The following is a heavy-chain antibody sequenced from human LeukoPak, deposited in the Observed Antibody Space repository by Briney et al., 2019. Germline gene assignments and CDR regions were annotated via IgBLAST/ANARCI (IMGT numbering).Heavy chain of an antibody. CDR3: AKGSVWFGELRIDY. CDR2: ISYDGSNK. D-gene: IGHD3-10*01. V-gene: IGHV3-30*18. Sequence: PGGSLRLSCAASGFTFSSYGMHWVRQAPGKGLEWVAVISYDGSNKYYADSVKGRFTISRDNSKNTLYLQMNSLRAEDTAVYYCAKGSVWFGELRIDYWGQGTLVTVSS. CDR1: GFTFSSYG. J-gene: IGHJ4*02.